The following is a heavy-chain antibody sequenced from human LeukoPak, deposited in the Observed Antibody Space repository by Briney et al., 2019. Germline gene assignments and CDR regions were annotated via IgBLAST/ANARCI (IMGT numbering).Heavy chain of an antibody. CDR2: VYIGGST. CDR3: AQHLGGGYSYGLYYYYGMDV. V-gene: IGHV3-66*04. J-gene: IGHJ6*02. Sequence: GGSLSLSCAASGFTVSNKYMSWVRQAPGKGLEWVSVVYIGGSTYYADSVKGRFTISRDNSKNTLYLQMNSLRAEDTAVYYCAQHLGGGYSYGLYYYYGMDVWGQGTTVTVSS. CDR1: GFTVSNKY. D-gene: IGHD5-18*01.